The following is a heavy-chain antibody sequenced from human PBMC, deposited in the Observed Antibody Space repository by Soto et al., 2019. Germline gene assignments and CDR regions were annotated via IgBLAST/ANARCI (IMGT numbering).Heavy chain of an antibody. CDR2: ISSNGGST. V-gene: IGHV3-64D*06. J-gene: IGHJ4*02. Sequence: PGRSLRLSCSASGFTFSSYAMHWVRQAPGKGLEYVSAISSNGGSTYYADSVKCRFTISRDNSKNTLYLQMSSLRAEDTAVYYCVKLLLRRHPLGPADYWGQGTLVTVSS. CDR3: VKLLLRRHPLGPADY. CDR1: GFTFSSYA. D-gene: IGHD7-27*01.